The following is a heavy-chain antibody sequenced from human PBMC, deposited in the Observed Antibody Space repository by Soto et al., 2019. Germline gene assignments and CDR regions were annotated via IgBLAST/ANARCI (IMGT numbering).Heavy chain of an antibody. CDR3: VRDFRYNWNSTTDYYYYGMDV. D-gene: IGHD1-7*01. Sequence: GGSLRLSCAASGFTFSSYWMSWVRQAPGKGLEWVANIKQDGSEKYYVDSVKGRFTISRDNAKNSLYLQMNSLRAEDTAVYYCVRDFRYNWNSTTDYYYYGMDVWGQGTTVTVSS. CDR1: GFTFSSYW. J-gene: IGHJ6*02. CDR2: IKQDGSEK. V-gene: IGHV3-7*01.